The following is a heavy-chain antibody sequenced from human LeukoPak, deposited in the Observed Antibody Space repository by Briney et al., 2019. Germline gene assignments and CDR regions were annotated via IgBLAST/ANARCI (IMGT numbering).Heavy chain of an antibody. J-gene: IGHJ2*01. Sequence: SETLSLTCTVSGDSISTYSWIWIRQPPGKGLECIGYISYSGSTNFNPSLQSRVTMSVATSKYQFSLKLNSVTAADTAVYYCAKAMSSAWNFDLWGRGTLVTVSS. V-gene: IGHV4-59*01. CDR1: GDSISTYS. CDR2: ISYSGST. CDR3: AKAMSSAWNFDL. D-gene: IGHD3-10*01.